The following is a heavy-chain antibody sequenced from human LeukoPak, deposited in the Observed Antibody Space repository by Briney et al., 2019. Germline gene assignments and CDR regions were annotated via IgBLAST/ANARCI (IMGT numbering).Heavy chain of an antibody. CDR1: GFTFSSYW. CDR2: ISSSSSYI. CDR3: ARDPLSYYDSSGYSY. J-gene: IGHJ4*02. V-gene: IGHV3-21*01. D-gene: IGHD3-22*01. Sequence: GGSLRLSCAASGFTFSSYWMNWVRQAPGKGLEWVSSISSSSSYIYYADSVKGRFTISRDNAKNSLYLQMNSLRAEDTAVYYCARDPLSYYDSSGYSYWGQGTLVTVSS.